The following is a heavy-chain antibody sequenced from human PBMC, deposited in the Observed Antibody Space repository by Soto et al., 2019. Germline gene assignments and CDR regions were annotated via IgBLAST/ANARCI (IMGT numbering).Heavy chain of an antibody. CDR1: GFTFSSYW. J-gene: IGHJ6*03. Sequence: EVQLVESGGGLVQPGGSLRLSCAASGFTFSSYWMSWVRQAPGKGLEWVANIKQDGSEKYYVDSVKGRFTISRDNAKNSLYLQMNSLRAEDTAVYYCARVHRNYRIDYFHYMDVWGKGTTVTVSS. D-gene: IGHD1-7*01. CDR3: ARVHRNYRIDYFHYMDV. CDR2: IKQDGSEK. V-gene: IGHV3-7*01.